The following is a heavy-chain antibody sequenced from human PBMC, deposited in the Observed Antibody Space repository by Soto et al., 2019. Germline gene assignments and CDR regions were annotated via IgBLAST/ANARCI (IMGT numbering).Heavy chain of an antibody. J-gene: IGHJ6*03. CDR3: AKTSGGCSSTTCYDPEYYYYYMDV. CDR2: VSDDGTNK. CDR1: GFTFSCYG. D-gene: IGHD2-2*01. Sequence: PGGSLRLSCAASGFTFSCYGMYWVRQAPGKGLEWVAVVSDDGTNKYYADSVKGRFTISRDNSKNTLYLQMNSLRPEDTAVYYCAKTSGGCSSTTCYDPEYYYYYMDVWGKGTTVTVSS. V-gene: IGHV3-30*18.